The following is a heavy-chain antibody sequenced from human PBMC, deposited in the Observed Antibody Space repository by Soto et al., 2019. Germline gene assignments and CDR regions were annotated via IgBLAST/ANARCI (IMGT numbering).Heavy chain of an antibody. Sequence: QVQLVESGGGVVQPGRSLRLSCAASGVTFSSYGMHWVRQAPGKGLEWVAVIWYDGSNKYYADSVKGRFTISRDNSKNTLYLQMNSLRAEDTAVYYCARDPSRDIVVVPAALYFDYWGQGTLVTVSS. CDR3: ARDPSRDIVVVPAALYFDY. CDR1: GVTFSSYG. V-gene: IGHV3-33*01. CDR2: IWYDGSNK. J-gene: IGHJ4*02. D-gene: IGHD2-2*01.